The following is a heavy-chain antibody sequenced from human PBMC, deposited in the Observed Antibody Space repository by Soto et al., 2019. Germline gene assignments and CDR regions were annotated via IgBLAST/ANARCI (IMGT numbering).Heavy chain of an antibody. V-gene: IGHV3-7*01. Sequence: GGSLRLSCAASGFSFSTYWMSWVRQAPGKGLEWLANIKQDENKIYYVDSVKGRFTISGDSARNSLFLIMDSLRLEDTAVYYFAAYNTSRHAAFDIWGQGTMVTGS. CDR2: IKQDENKI. J-gene: IGHJ3*02. D-gene: IGHD1-1*01. CDR3: AAYNTSRHAAFDI. CDR1: GFSFSTYW.